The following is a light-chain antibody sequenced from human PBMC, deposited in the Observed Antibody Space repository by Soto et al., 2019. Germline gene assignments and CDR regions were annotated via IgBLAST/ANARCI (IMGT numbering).Light chain of an antibody. V-gene: IGKV1-5*01. Sequence: DIQMTQSPSTLSASVGDTVTITFRASQSISTSLAWYQQKPGKAPNLLISGASTLEEGVPSRFRGSRSGTEFTLTITSLQTDDFATYYCQQYITYSTFGQGTKVDI. CDR2: GAS. CDR3: QQYITYST. J-gene: IGKJ1*01. CDR1: QSISTS.